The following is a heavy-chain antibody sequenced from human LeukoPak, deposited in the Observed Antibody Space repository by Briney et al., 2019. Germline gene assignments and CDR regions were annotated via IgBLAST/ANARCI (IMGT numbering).Heavy chain of an antibody. V-gene: IGHV3-48*04. CDR2: IGRSGTTI. CDR1: GFTFSDYT. Sequence: PGGSLRLSCAASGFTFSDYTMNWVRQAPGKGLEWVSFIGRSGTTIYYADSVKGRFTISRDNAKNSLYLQMNSLRAEDTAVYYCARGGLNYYDTSGYIYWGQGTLVTVSS. D-gene: IGHD3-22*01. J-gene: IGHJ4*02. CDR3: ARGGLNYYDTSGYIY.